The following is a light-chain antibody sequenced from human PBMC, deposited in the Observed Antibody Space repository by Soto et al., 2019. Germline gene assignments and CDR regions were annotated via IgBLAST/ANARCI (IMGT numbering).Light chain of an antibody. CDR1: QSVLYSSNNDNY. J-gene: IGKJ4*01. CDR2: WAS. Sequence: DIVTAQSPDSLAVSLGERATINCKSSQSVLYSSNNDNYLAWYQQKPGQPPRLLIYWASTRESGVPDRFSGSGSGTDFTLTISSLQAEDVAVYYCQQYYSTPFTFGGGTKVEIK. V-gene: IGKV4-1*01. CDR3: QQYYSTPFT.